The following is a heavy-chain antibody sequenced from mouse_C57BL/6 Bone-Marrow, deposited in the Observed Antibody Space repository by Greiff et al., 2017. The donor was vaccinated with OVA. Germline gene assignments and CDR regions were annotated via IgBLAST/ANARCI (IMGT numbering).Heavy chain of an antibody. D-gene: IGHD1-1*01. CDR3: ARYIYYYGSSPMDY. Sequence: EVNVVESGGGLVQPGGSLSLSCAASGFTFTDYYMSWVRQPPGKALEWLGFIRNKANGYTTEYSASVKGRFTISRDNSQSILYLQMNALRAEDSATYYCARYIYYYGSSPMDYWGQGTSVTVSS. J-gene: IGHJ4*01. V-gene: IGHV7-3*01. CDR1: GFTFTDYY. CDR2: IRNKANGYTT.